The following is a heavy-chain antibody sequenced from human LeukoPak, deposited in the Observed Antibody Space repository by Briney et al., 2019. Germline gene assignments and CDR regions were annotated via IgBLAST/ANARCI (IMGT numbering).Heavy chain of an antibody. D-gene: IGHD7-27*01. CDR1: GGSISSYY. CDR3: ARQTPWGPNGGFDY. V-gene: IGHV4-59*08. CDR2: IYYSGST. J-gene: IGHJ4*02. Sequence: SETLSLTCTVSGGSISSYYWSWIRQPPGKGLEWIGYIYYSGSTNYNPSLKSRVTISVDTSKNQFSLKLNSVTATDTAVYYCARQTPWGPNGGFDYWGQGTLVTVSS.